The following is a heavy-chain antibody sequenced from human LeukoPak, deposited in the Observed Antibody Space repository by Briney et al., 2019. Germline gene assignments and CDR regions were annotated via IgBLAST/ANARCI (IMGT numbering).Heavy chain of an antibody. CDR3: ATGPQGPEDY. CDR2: IIPIFGTA. D-gene: IGHD1-14*01. CDR1: GGTFSSYA. J-gene: IGHJ4*02. Sequence: SVKVSCKASGGTFSSYAISWVRQAPGQGLEWMGGIIPIFGTAIYAQKFQGRVTMTEDTSTDTAYMELSSLRSEDTAVYYCATGPQGPEDYWGQGTLVTVSS. V-gene: IGHV1-69*06.